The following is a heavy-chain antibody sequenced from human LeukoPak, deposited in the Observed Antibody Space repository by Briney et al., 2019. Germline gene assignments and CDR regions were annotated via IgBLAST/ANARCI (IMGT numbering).Heavy chain of an antibody. CDR2: IYYSGST. CDR3: ARSIVGATDFDY. V-gene: IGHV4-61*01. D-gene: IGHD1-26*01. J-gene: IGHJ4*02. Sequence: KTSETLSLTCTVSGVSVSSGSYYWSWIRQPPGKGLEWIGYIYYSGSTNYNPSLKSRVTISVDTSKNQFSLKLSSVTAADTAVYYCARSIVGATDFDYWGQGTLVTVSS. CDR1: GVSVSSGSYY.